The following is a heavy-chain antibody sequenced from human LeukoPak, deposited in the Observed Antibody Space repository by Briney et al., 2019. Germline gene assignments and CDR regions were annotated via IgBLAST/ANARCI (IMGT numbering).Heavy chain of an antibody. J-gene: IGHJ4*02. Sequence: SETLSLTCTVSGYSISSGYSWGWIRQPPGKGLEWMGNIHHSGNTFYNPSLKSRVTISVDTSKNQFSLKLSSVTAADTAVYYCARPQGDYDILTGEGYFDYWGQGTLVTVSS. D-gene: IGHD3-9*01. CDR2: IHHSGNT. CDR3: ARPQGDYDILTGEGYFDY. V-gene: IGHV4-38-2*02. CDR1: GYSISSGYS.